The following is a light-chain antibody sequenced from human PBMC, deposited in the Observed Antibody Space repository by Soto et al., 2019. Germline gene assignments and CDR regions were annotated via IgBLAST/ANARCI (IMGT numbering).Light chain of an antibody. Sequence: QSALTQPPSASGSPGHSVTISCTGTSSDVGGYNYVSWYQQHPGKAPKLMIYEVNKRPSGVPDRFSGSKSGNTASLTVSGLQAEDEADYYCSSYADSNIVLFGGGTKVTVL. CDR1: SSDVGGYNY. CDR2: EVN. J-gene: IGLJ2*01. CDR3: SSYADSNIVL. V-gene: IGLV2-8*01.